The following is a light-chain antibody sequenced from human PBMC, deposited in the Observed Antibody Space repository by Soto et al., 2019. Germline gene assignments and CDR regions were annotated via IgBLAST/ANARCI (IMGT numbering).Light chain of an antibody. J-gene: IGLJ1*01. CDR1: SSNIGAGNA. Sequence: QAVVTQPPSVSGAPGQRVTISCTGSSSNIGAGNAVHWYQQLPGTAPKLLIYANSNRPSGVPDRFSGSKSDTSASLAITGLQAEDEADYYCQSYDSSLSGSYVFGTGTKLTVL. CDR2: ANS. V-gene: IGLV1-40*01. CDR3: QSYDSSLSGSYV.